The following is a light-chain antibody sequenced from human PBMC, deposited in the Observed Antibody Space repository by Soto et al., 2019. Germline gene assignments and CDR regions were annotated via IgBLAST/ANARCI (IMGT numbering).Light chain of an antibody. J-gene: IGLJ1*01. CDR1: NSDVGGYDR. CDR2: EVY. V-gene: IGLV2-14*01. Sequence: QSALTQPASVSGSPGQSITISCTGTNSDVGGYDRVSWYQHHPGKAPKLLIFEVYNRPSGISDRFSGSKSGDTASLTISGLQAEDEADYYCSAYTVSRTYVFGTGTKLTVL. CDR3: SAYTVSRTYV.